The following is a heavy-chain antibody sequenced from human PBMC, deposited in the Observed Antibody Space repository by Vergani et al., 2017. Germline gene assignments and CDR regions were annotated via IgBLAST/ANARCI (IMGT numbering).Heavy chain of an antibody. CDR3: ARVQELYDFWSGYRVRYYYYMDV. Sequence: QVQLQESGPGLVKPSETLSLTCTVSNDSVSNTFYYWGWIRQTPGKGLEWIGEINHSGSTNYNPSLKSRVTISVDTSKNQFSLKLSSVTAADTAVYYCARVQELYDFWSGYRVRYYYYMDVWGKGTTVTVSS. CDR2: INHSGST. CDR1: NDSVSNTFYY. J-gene: IGHJ6*03. V-gene: IGHV4-39*07. D-gene: IGHD3-3*01.